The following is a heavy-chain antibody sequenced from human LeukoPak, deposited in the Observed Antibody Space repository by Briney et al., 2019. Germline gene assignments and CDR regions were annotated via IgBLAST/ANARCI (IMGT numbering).Heavy chain of an antibody. V-gene: IGHV4-39*02. CDR1: GGSISGTSFY. J-gene: IGHJ5*02. D-gene: IGHD4-11*01. CDR2: ISYSGST. Sequence: SETLPLTCTVSGGSISGTSFYWGWIRQPPGKGLEWVGSISYSGSTYYNPSLKSRVTISLDTSKNHFSLNLSSVTASDTAVYYCARRPGDYSNFNWFGPWGQGTLVTVSS. CDR3: ARRPGDYSNFNWFGP.